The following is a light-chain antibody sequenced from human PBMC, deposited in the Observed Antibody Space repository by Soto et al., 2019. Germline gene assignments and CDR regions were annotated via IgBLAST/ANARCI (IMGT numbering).Light chain of an antibody. J-gene: IGKJ1*01. Sequence: IVLTQSPGTLSLSPGERATLSCRASQSVGSNFLAWYQQKRGQAPRILIYAASNRASGIPDRFSGSGSGSDFTLTISRLEPEDFSVYYCQRYGSPPWAFGQGTSGEI. CDR3: QRYGSPPWA. CDR2: AAS. CDR1: QSVGSNF. V-gene: IGKV3-20*01.